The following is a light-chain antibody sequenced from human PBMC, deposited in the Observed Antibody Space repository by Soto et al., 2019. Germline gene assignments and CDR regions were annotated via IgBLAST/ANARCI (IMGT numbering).Light chain of an antibody. Sequence: SYELTQPPSVSVAPGKTASVACGGSNIGSKSVHWYQKKSGQAPVLVMYYDSDRPSGIPERFSGSNSGNTATLTISRVEAGDEGDYYCQVCDISSGHVVFGGGTKLTVL. CDR3: QVCDISSGHVV. CDR2: YDS. V-gene: IGLV3-21*01. J-gene: IGLJ3*02. CDR1: NIGSKS.